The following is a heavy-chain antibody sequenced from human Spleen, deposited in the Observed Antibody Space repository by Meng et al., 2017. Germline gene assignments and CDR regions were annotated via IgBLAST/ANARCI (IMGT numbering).Heavy chain of an antibody. D-gene: IGHD3-22*01. Sequence: SETLSLTCAVSGYSISSGYYWGWLRQPPGKGLEWIGSIYHSGSTYYNPSLKSRVTISVDTSKNQLSLKLSSVTAEDTAVYYCARAFWRWLVPSHPYAGMDVWGQGTTVTVSS. CDR3: ARAFWRWLVPSHPYAGMDV. J-gene: IGHJ6*02. CDR1: GYSISSGYY. V-gene: IGHV4-38-2*01. CDR2: IYHSGST.